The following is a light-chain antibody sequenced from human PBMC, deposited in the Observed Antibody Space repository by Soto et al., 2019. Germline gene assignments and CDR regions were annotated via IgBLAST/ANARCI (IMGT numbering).Light chain of an antibody. CDR1: QSVRTN. Sequence: EVVVTQSPATLSVSLGGRATLSCRASQSVRTNLAWYQQKPGQAPRLLIYAASTRATGIPARFSGSGSGTEFTLTITSLQSEDFAVYYCKQYKEWPPFTFGQGTRLEI. V-gene: IGKV3-15*01. CDR2: AAS. J-gene: IGKJ5*01. CDR3: KQYKEWPPFT.